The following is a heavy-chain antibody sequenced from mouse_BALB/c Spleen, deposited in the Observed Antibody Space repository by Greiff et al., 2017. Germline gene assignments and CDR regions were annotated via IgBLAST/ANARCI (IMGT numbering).Heavy chain of an antibody. CDR3: TRADYDGRVY. V-gene: IGHV1S81*02. CDR1: GYTFTSYY. Sequence: VKLMESGAELVKPGASVKLSCKASGYTFTSYYMYWVKQRPGQGLEWIGEINPSNGGTNFNEKFKSKATLTVAKSSSTAYMELSSLTSEVSAVFECTRADYDGRVYWGQGTSVTVSS. CDR2: INPSNGGT. J-gene: IGHJ4*01.